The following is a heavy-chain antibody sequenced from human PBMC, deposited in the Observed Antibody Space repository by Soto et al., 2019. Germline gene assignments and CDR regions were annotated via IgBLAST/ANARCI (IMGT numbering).Heavy chain of an antibody. CDR3: ARVACTGGRCYYDY. V-gene: IGHV1-8*01. CDR1: GYTFTSYD. J-gene: IGHJ4*02. Sequence: QVQLVQSGAEVKKPGASVKVSCKASGYTFTSYDFNSVRQATGQGLEWLGWMNPNSGTTGYAQRFQGRVTMTRNTAISTAYMELSSLRSEDTAMYYCARVACTGGRCYYDYWGQGTLVTVSS. CDR2: MNPNSGTT. D-gene: IGHD2-8*02.